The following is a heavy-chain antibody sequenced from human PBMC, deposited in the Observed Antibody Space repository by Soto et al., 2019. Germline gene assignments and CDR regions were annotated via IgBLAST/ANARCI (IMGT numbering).Heavy chain of an antibody. CDR1: GGSISSSSYY. D-gene: IGHD2-8*01. CDR3: ARRRRMTNGIDY. V-gene: IGHV4-39*01. Sequence: TSETLSLTCTVSGGSISSSSYYWGWIRQPPGKGLEWIGSIYYSGSTYYNPSLKSRVTISVDTSKNQFSLKLSSVTAADTAVYYCARRRRMTNGIDYWGQGTLVTVSS. CDR2: IYYSGST. J-gene: IGHJ4*02.